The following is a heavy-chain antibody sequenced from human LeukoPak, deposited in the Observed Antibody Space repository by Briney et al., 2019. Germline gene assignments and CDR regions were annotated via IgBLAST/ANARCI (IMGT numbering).Heavy chain of an antibody. Sequence: PSETLSLTCTVSGGSISSGDYYWSWIRQPPGKGLEWIGYIYYSGSTHYNPSLKSRITILVDTSKNQFSLKLSSVTAADTAVYYCASYYGSGSYPLFNYWGQGTLVTVSS. D-gene: IGHD3-10*01. CDR3: ASYYGSGSYPLFNY. V-gene: IGHV4-30-4*01. CDR1: GGSISSGDYY. CDR2: IYYSGST. J-gene: IGHJ4*02.